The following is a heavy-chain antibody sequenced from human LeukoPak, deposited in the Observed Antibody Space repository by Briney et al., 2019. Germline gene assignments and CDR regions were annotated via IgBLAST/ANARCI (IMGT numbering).Heavy chain of an antibody. V-gene: IGHV4-59*01. CDR2: IYYSGST. D-gene: IGHD5-12*01. CDR3: ARSYSGYDLAFFDY. J-gene: IGHJ4*02. CDR1: GGSISSYY. Sequence: PSETLSLTCTVSGGSISSYYWSWIRPPPGKGLEWIGYIYYSGSTNYNPSLKSRVTISVDTSKNQFSLKLSSVTAADTAVYYCARSYSGYDLAFFDYWGQGTLVTVSS.